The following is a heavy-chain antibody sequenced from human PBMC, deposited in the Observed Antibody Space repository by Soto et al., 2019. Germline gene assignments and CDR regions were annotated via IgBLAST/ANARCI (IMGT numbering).Heavy chain of an antibody. CDR3: ARVGVVVPAAKFGVVINYYYYGMDV. CDR2: IIPIFGTA. V-gene: IGHV1-69*01. D-gene: IGHD2-2*01. CDR1: GVTFSSYA. J-gene: IGHJ6*02. Sequence: QVQLVQSGAEVKKPGSSVKVSCKASGVTFSSYAISWVRQAPGQGLEWMGGIIPIFGTANYAQKFQGRVTITADESTSTAYMELSSLRSEDTAVYYCARVGVVVPAAKFGVVINYYYYGMDVWGQGTTVTVSS.